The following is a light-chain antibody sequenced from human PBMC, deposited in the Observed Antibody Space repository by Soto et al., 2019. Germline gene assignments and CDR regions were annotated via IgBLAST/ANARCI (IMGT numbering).Light chain of an antibody. Sequence: SSELTQPPSVSVSPGQTASITCSGAKLGDKFACWYQQKPGQSPVLVIYQDKKRPSGIPERFSGFNSGNTATLTISGTQAMDEADYYCQAWDTNVVVFGGGTKLTVL. J-gene: IGLJ2*01. V-gene: IGLV3-1*01. CDR1: KLGDKF. CDR3: QAWDTNVVV. CDR2: QDK.